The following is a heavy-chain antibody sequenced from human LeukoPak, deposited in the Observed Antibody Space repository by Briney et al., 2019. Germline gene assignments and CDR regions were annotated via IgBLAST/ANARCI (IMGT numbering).Heavy chain of an antibody. CDR3: ASHGAFYLAY. D-gene: IGHD2/OR15-2a*01. V-gene: IGHV4-39*01. CDR2: IYYSGST. CDR1: GVSISSSSYY. Sequence: SETLSLTCTVSGVSISSSSYYWGWLRQPPGKGLEWIGSIYYSGSTYYNPSLKSRVTISVDTSKNQFSLKLSSVTAADTAVYYCASHGAFYLAYWGQGTLVTVSS. J-gene: IGHJ4*02.